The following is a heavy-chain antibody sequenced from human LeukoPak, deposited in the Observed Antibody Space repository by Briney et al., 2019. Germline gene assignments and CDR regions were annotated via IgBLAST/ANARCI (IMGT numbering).Heavy chain of an antibody. V-gene: IGHV1-69*05. CDR3: ARGPVTTTSAAFDI. D-gene: IGHD4-17*01. J-gene: IGHJ3*02. Sequence: SVKVSCKASGGTFSSYAISWVRQAPGQGLEWMGGIIPIFGTANYAQKLQGRVTMTTDTSTSTAYMELRSLRSDDTAVYYCARGPVTTTSAAFDIWGQGTMVTVSS. CDR2: IIPIFGTA. CDR1: GGTFSSYA.